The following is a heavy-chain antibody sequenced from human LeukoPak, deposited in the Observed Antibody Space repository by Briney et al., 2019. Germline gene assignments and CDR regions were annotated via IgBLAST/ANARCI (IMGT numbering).Heavy chain of an antibody. D-gene: IGHD6-19*01. J-gene: IGHJ4*02. V-gene: IGHV4-4*02. CDR2: IYHSGST. CDR3: ARLGRKVWVAVAGSGTGFDY. CDR1: GGSISSSNW. Sequence: SGTLSLTCAVSGGSISSSNWWSWVRPPPGKGLEWIGEIYHSGSTNYNPSLKSRVTISVDTSKNQFSLKLSSVTAADTAVYYCARLGRKVWVAVAGSGTGFDYWGQGTLVTVSS.